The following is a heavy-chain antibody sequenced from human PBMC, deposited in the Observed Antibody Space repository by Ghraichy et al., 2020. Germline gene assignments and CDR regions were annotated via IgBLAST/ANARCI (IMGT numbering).Heavy chain of an antibody. D-gene: IGHD1-14*01. Sequence: GGSLRLSCAASGFTFSSYELNWVRQAPGKGLEWISYIGPSGKTIYYADSVKGRFTISRDNAKNSLYLQMNSLRAEDTAVYYCTRDPTGVKPDRGIDVWGQGTAGTVS. V-gene: IGHV3-48*03. CDR1: GFTFSSYE. CDR3: TRDPTGVKPDRGIDV. J-gene: IGHJ6*02. CDR2: IGPSGKTI.